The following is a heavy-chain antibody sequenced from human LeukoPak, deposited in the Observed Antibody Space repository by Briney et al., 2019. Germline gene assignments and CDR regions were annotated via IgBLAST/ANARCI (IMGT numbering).Heavy chain of an antibody. V-gene: IGHV4-59*01. CDR3: ARVDILTGYYDY. CDR2: IYYSGST. Sequence: PSETLSHTCTVSGGSISSYYWSWIRQPPGKGLEWIGYIYYSGSTNYNPSLKSRVTISVDTSKNQFSLKLSSVTAADTAVYYCARVDILTGYYDYWGQGTLVTVSS. J-gene: IGHJ4*02. D-gene: IGHD3-9*01. CDR1: GGSISSYY.